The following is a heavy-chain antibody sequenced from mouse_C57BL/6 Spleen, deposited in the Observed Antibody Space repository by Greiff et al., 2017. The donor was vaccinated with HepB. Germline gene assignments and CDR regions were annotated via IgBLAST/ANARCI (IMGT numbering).Heavy chain of an antibody. Sequence: QVQLQQSGPELVKPGASVKISCKASGYAFSSSWMNWVKQRPGKGLEWIGRIYPGDGDTNYNGKFKGKATLTADKSSSTAYMQLSSLTSEDSAVYFCARHSTVVAYYAMDYWGQGTSVTVSS. CDR3: ARHSTVVAYYAMDY. V-gene: IGHV1-82*01. CDR1: GYAFSSSW. D-gene: IGHD1-1*01. J-gene: IGHJ4*01. CDR2: IYPGDGDT.